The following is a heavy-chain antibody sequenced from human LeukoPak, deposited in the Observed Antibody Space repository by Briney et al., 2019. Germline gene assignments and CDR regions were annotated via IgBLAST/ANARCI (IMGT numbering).Heavy chain of an antibody. CDR2: IWYDGSNK. Sequence: GGSLRLSCAASGFTFSSYGMHWVRQAPGKGLEWVAVIWYDGSNKYYADSVKGRFTISRDNSKNTLYLQMNSLRAEDTAVYYCARGTVAGAYYYYGMDVWGQGTTVTVSS. CDR1: GFTFSSYG. D-gene: IGHD6-19*01. J-gene: IGHJ6*02. CDR3: ARGTVAGAYYYYGMDV. V-gene: IGHV3-33*01.